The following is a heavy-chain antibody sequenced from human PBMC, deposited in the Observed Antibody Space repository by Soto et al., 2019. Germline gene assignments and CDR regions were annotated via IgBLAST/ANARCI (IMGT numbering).Heavy chain of an antibody. J-gene: IGHJ6*02. CDR1: GYTFTSYG. CDR3: AREVVPAAMRYYYYYGMDV. Sequence: VKVSCKASGYTFTSYGISWVRQAPGQGLEWMGWISAYNGNTNYAQTFQGRVTMTTDTSTSTAYMELRSLRSDDTAVYYCAREVVPAAMRYYYYYGMDVWGQGTTVTVSS. D-gene: IGHD2-2*01. V-gene: IGHV1-18*01. CDR2: ISAYNGNT.